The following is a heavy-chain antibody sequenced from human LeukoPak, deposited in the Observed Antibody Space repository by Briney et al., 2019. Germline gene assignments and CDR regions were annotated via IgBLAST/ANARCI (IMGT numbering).Heavy chain of an antibody. CDR3: ARDPLSSSGWSYYFDY. J-gene: IGHJ4*02. CDR2: FDPEDGET. CDR1: GYTLTELS. Sequence: ASVTVSCKVSGYTLTELSMHWVRQAPGKGLEWMGGFDPEDGETIYAQKFQGRVTMTEDTSTDTAYMELSSLRSEDTAVYYYARDPLSSSGWSYYFDYWGQGTLVTVSS. D-gene: IGHD6-19*01. V-gene: IGHV1-24*01.